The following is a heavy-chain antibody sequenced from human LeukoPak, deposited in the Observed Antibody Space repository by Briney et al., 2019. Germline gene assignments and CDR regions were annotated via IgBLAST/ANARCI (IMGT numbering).Heavy chain of an antibody. CDR2: IYTSGST. CDR1: GGSISSGSYY. J-gene: IGHJ5*02. Sequence: PSQTLSLTCTVSGGSISSGSYYWSWIRQPAGKGLEWIGRIYTSGSTNYNPSLKSRVTISVDTSKNQFSLKLSSVTAADTAVYYCARDRSYVVRGVTIPVGFDPWGRGTLVIVSS. CDR3: ARDRSYVVRGVTIPVGFDP. V-gene: IGHV4-61*02. D-gene: IGHD3-10*01.